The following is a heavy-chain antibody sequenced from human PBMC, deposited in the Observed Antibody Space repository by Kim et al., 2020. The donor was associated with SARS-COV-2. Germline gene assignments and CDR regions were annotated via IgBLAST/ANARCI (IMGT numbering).Heavy chain of an antibody. CDR2: IGTAGDT. CDR3: ARGSAYGYFDL. V-gene: IGHV3-13*04. Sequence: GGSLRLSCAASGFTFSSYDMHWVRQATGKGLEWVSAIGTAGDTYYPGSVKGRFTISRENAKNSLYLQMNSLRAGDTAVYYCARGSAYGYFDLWGRGTLVTVSS. J-gene: IGHJ2*01. D-gene: IGHD2-21*01. CDR1: GFTFSSYD.